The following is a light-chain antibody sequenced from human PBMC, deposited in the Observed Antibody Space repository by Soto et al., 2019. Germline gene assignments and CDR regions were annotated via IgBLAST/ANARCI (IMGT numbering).Light chain of an antibody. CDR1: QSVSSSY. J-gene: IGKJ1*01. CDR2: GAS. CDR3: LQHTSYPRT. Sequence: QSPATLSVSPGERATVSCRASQSVSSSYLAWYQQKPGQAPRLLIYGASSRATGIPDRFSGSGSGTEFTLTISCLQPEDFAPYYRLQHTSYPRTFGQGTKV. V-gene: IGKV3-20*01.